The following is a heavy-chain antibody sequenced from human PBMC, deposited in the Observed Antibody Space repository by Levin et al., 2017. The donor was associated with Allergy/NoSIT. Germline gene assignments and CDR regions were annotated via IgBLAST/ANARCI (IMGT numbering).Heavy chain of an antibody. CDR2: ISSSGSTI. V-gene: IGHV3-48*03. CDR3: ARQLGNFWSGYNYFDY. Sequence: RAGGSLRLSCAASGFTFSSYEMNWVRQAPGKGLEWVSYISSSGSTIYYADSVKGRFTISRDNAKNLLYLQMNSLRAEDTAVYYCARQLGNFWSGYNYFDYWGQGTLVTVSS. J-gene: IGHJ4*02. D-gene: IGHD3-3*01. CDR1: GFTFSSYE.